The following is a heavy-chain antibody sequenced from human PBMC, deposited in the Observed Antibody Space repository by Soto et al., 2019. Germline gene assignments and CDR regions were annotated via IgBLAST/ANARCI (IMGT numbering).Heavy chain of an antibody. CDR1: GVSISSSSYY. V-gene: IGHV4-39*01. D-gene: IGHD3-10*01. CDR2: IYYSGST. CDR3: ARAYGSGYMDV. Sequence: SETLSLTCPVTGVSISSSSYYWGWIRQPPGKGLEWIGSIYYSGSTYYNPSLKSRVTISVDTSKNQFSLKLSSVTAADTAVYYCARAYGSGYMDVWGQGTTIT. J-gene: IGHJ6*02.